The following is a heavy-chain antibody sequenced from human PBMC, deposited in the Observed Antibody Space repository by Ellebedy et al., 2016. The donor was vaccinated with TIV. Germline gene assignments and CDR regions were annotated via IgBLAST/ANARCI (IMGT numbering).Heavy chain of an antibody. V-gene: IGHV3-74*01. CDR1: GFTFSSYW. CDR3: ARDRWGENWFDP. Sequence: GESLKISXAASGFTFSSYWMHWVRQAPGKGLVWVSRINSDGSSTSYADSVKGRFTISRDNAKNTLYLQMNSLRAEDTAVYYCARDRWGENWFDPWGQGTLVTVSS. CDR2: INSDGSST. D-gene: IGHD1-26*01. J-gene: IGHJ5*02.